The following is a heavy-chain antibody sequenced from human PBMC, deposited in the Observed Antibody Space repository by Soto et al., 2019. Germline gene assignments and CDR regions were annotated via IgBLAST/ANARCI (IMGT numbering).Heavy chain of an antibody. CDR2: IIPILGIA. CDR1: GWTFSVDT. J-gene: IGHJ4*02. Sequence: ASVKGACKGSGWTFSVDTISWVRQAPGQGLEWMGRIIPILGIANYAQKFQGRVTITADKSTSTAYMELSSLRSEDTAVYYCARSGGLNARYCSSTSCYVFDYWGQGTLVTVSS. D-gene: IGHD2-2*01. V-gene: IGHV1-69*02. CDR3: ARSGGLNARYCSSTSCYVFDY.